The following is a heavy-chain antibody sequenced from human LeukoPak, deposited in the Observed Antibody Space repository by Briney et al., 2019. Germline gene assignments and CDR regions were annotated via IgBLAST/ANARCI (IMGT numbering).Heavy chain of an antibody. Sequence: GGSLRLSCAASGISVISNYMYWVRRAPEKGLGGFSIIYSGGSTYYADSVKGRFTISRDNSKNTVYLQLNSLRVEDTAVYYCARGVWVPGSIGFDYWGQGTLVTVSS. CDR2: IYSGGST. D-gene: IGHD2-2*01. J-gene: IGHJ4*02. CDR3: ARGVWVPGSIGFDY. CDR1: GISVISNY. V-gene: IGHV3-53*01.